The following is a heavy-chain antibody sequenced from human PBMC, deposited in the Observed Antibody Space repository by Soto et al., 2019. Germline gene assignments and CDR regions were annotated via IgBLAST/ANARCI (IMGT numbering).Heavy chain of an antibody. V-gene: IGHV4-39*01. CDR3: ARLRPYTMDV. D-gene: IGHD1-1*01. CDR1: GGSVSSNTFY. J-gene: IGHJ6*04. Sequence: SETLSLTCTVSGGSVSSNTFYGGWLRQPPGKGLESIGTIYYTGSTYYNPSLKRRVTISVDTSKNQFPLKLSSVTAADTAVYYCARLRPYTMDVWGKGTTVTVS. CDR2: IYYTGST.